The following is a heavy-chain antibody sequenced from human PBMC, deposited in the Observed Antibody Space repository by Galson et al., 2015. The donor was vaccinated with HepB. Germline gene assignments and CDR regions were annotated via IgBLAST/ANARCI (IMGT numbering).Heavy chain of an antibody. D-gene: IGHD2-2*01. V-gene: IGHV4-31*03. CDR3: ARAQLNCSSTSCRFWSGIPGAFDI. Sequence: TLSLTCPVSGGSISSGGYYWSWIRQHPGKGLEWIGYIYYSGSTYYNPSLKSRVTISVDTSKNQFSLKLSSVTAADTAVYYCARAQLNCSSTSCRFWSGIPGAFDIWGQGTMVTVSS. CDR1: GGSISSGGYY. J-gene: IGHJ3*02. CDR2: IYYSGST.